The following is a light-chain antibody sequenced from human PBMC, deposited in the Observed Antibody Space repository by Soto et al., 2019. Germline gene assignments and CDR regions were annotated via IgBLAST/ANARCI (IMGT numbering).Light chain of an antibody. CDR2: EVS. CDR3: SSYTSSSTEV. CDR1: SSDVGVYNY. Sequence: QSVLTQPASVSGSPGQSITISCTGTSSDVGVYNYVSWYQQHPGKAPKLMIYEVSYRPSGVSNRFSGSKSANTASLTISGLQAEDEADYYCSSYTSSSTEVFGGGTKLTVL. V-gene: IGLV2-14*01. J-gene: IGLJ2*01.